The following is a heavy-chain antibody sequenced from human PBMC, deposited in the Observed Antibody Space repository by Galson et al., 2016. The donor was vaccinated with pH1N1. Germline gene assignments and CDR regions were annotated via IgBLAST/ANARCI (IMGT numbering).Heavy chain of an antibody. CDR1: GYTLSKYY. Sequence: SVKLSCTASGYTLSKYYMHWLRQAPGQGLEWMGIIDPSSGSTTYAQKFQGRVTMTHDTATNTVYMELSSLRSDDTAVYYCARRYHFDYWGQGTLVAVSS. J-gene: IGHJ4*02. CDR3: ARRYHFDY. D-gene: IGHD2-2*02. V-gene: IGHV1-46*03. CDR2: IDPSSGST.